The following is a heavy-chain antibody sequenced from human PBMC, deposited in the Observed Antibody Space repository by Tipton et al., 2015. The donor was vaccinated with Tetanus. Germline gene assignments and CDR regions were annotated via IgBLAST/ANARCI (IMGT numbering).Heavy chain of an antibody. CDR1: GFTFSSYG. J-gene: IGHJ4*02. CDR3: ARETGRLTYSGYDQSRFDY. CDR2: IWYDGSNK. D-gene: IGHD5-12*01. Sequence: SLRLSCAASGFTFSSYGMHWVRQAPGKGLEWVAVIWYDGSNKYYADSVKGRFTISRDNSKNTLYLQMNSLRAEDTAVYYCARETGRLTYSGYDQSRFDYWGQGTLVTVSS. V-gene: IGHV3-33*01.